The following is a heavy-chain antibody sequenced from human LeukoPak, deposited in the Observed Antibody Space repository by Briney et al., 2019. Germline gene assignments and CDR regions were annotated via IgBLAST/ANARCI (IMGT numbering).Heavy chain of an antibody. CDR3: AKGYCSSTSCPIDY. CDR1: RFTFSSYA. Sequence: PGGSLRLSCAASRFTFSSYAMSWVRQAPGKGLEWVSAISGSGGSTYYADSVKGRFTISRDNSKNTLYLQMNSLRAEDTAVYYCAKGYCSSTSCPIDYWGQGTLVTVSS. CDR2: ISGSGGST. D-gene: IGHD2-2*01. J-gene: IGHJ4*02. V-gene: IGHV3-23*01.